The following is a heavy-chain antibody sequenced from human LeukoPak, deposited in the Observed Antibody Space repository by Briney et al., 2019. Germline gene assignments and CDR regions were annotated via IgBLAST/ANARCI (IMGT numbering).Heavy chain of an antibody. J-gene: IGHJ6*04. V-gene: IGHV3-43D*04. CDR2: ISWDGGST. Sequence: GRSLRPSCAASGLTSADYAMHWVSQAPGKGLEWVSLISWDGGSTYYADSVKGRFTISRDNSKNSLYLQMNSLRAEDTALYYCATGAYYYYGMDVWGKGTTVTVSS. CDR1: GLTSADYA. CDR3: ATGAYYYYGMDV. D-gene: IGHD3-10*01.